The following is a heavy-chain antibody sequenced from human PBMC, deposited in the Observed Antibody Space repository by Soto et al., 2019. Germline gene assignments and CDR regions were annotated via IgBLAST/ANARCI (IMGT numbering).Heavy chain of an antibody. CDR1: GFPFSNNW. J-gene: IGHJ5*02. Sequence: GGSLGLSCAASGFPFSNNWMHWVRQTPGKGLVWVSGINRDETAITYADSVKGRFTISRDNARNTLYLQMNNLRAEDTAVYYFAKLNWNQVRDWFDHWGQRTLVTVSS. CDR3: AKLNWNQVRDWFDH. CDR2: INRDETAI. D-gene: IGHD1-1*01. V-gene: IGHV3-74*03.